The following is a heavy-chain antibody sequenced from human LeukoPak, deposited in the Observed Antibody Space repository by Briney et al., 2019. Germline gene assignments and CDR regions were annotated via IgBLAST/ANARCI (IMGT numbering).Heavy chain of an antibody. CDR2: ISYDGSNK. Sequence: GGSLRLSCAASGFSFSNYGIHWVRQAPGKGLEWVTVISYDGSNKYYADSVKGRFTISRDNSKNTLYLQMNSLRAEDTAVYYCAKRGTYRDYFDYWGQGTLVTVSS. J-gene: IGHJ4*02. CDR3: AKRGTYRDYFDY. CDR1: GFSFSNYG. D-gene: IGHD3-16*01. V-gene: IGHV3-30*18.